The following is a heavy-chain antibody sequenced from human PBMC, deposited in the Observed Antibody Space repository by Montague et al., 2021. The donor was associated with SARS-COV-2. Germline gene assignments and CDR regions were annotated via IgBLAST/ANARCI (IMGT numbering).Heavy chain of an antibody. CDR1: GGSFTLYY. CDR3: AREKYYFDSSGLRNDYFDY. J-gene: IGHJ4*02. V-gene: IGHV4-59*01. D-gene: IGHD3-22*01. Sequence: SETLSLTCNVSGGSFTLYYWSWIRQTPGRGLEWIGLIYYSGSTIYNPSLKSRVTMSVDTSKNQFSLRLTSVTAADTAVYYCAREKYYFDSSGLRNDYFDYWGQGILVTVSS. CDR2: IYYSGST.